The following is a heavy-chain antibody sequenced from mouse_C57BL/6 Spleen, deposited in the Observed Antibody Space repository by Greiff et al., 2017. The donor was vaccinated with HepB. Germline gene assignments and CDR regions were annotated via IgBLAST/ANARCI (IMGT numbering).Heavy chain of an antibody. V-gene: IGHV3-6*01. CDR2: ISYDGSN. CDR1: GYSITSGYY. Sequence: VQLKESGPGLVKPSQSLSLTCSVTGYSITSGYYWNWIRQFPGNKLEWMGYISYDGSNNYNPSLKTPISITRDTSKNQLFLKLNSVTTEDTATYYCGRGGGYSNPFDYWGQGTTLTVSS. CDR3: GRGGGYSNPFDY. J-gene: IGHJ2*01. D-gene: IGHD2-5*01.